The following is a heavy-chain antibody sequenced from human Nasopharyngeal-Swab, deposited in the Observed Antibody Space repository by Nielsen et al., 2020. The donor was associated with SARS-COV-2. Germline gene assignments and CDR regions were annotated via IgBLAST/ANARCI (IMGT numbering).Heavy chain of an antibody. J-gene: IGHJ5*02. CDR2: ISGYNGNT. V-gene: IGHV1-18*01. Sequence: ASVKVSCKASGYTLTNYGVTWVRQAPGQGLEWMGWISGYNGNTKFAQKLQGRATMTTDTATSTAYMELRSLRSDDTAVYYCARASNWRNWFDPWGQGTLVTVSS. D-gene: IGHD1-20*01. CDR3: ARASNWRNWFDP. CDR1: GYTLTNYG.